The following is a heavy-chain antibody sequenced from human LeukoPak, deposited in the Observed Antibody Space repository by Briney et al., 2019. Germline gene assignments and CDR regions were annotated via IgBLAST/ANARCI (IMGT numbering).Heavy chain of an antibody. CDR3: ATDLGATQDS. CDR2: FDPEDGER. D-gene: IGHD1-26*01. J-gene: IGHJ4*02. Sequence: ASVKVSCKVSGYTLTEIPMHWVRQAPGKGLEWMGSFDPEDGERIYAQKFQGRVTTTEDTSTDTAYMELNSLRSEDTAVYYCATDLGATQDSWGQGTLVTVSS. V-gene: IGHV1-24*01. CDR1: GYTLTEIP.